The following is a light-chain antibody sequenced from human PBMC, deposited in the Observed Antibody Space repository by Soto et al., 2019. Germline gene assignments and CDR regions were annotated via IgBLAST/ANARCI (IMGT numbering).Light chain of an antibody. CDR3: QKYNSAPWT. CDR1: QGISNY. J-gene: IGKJ1*01. CDR2: VAS. Sequence: DIQMTQSPSSLSASVGDRVTITYRASQGISNYLAWYQQQPGKVPKLLIYVASTLQSGVPSRFSGSGSGAAFTLTTSSLQPEDVATYYCQKYNSAPWTFGQGTKGEIK. V-gene: IGKV1-27*01.